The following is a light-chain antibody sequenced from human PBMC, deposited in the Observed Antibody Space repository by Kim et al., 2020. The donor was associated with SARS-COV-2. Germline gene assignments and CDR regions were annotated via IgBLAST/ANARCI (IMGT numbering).Light chain of an antibody. CDR3: QTWGTGILV. V-gene: IGLV4-69*01. J-gene: IGLJ3*02. CDR2: LNSDGSH. Sequence: PATLTCTRSSEHHGNTIAWHQQQPEKGQRYLMKLNSDGSHSKGDGIPDRFSGSSSGAERYLTISSLQSEDEADYYCQTWGTGILVFGGGTQLTVL. CDR1: SEHHGNT.